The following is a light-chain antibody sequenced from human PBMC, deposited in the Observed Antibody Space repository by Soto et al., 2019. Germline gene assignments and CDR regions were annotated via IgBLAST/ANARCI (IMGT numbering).Light chain of an antibody. V-gene: IGKV1-5*01. Sequence: DIQMTQSPSTLSASVGGRVTITCRASQSISSWLAWYQQKPGKAPKLLIYDASSLESGVPSRFSGSGSGTEFTLTISSLQPDDFATYYCQQYNSYSFGGGTKVDIK. CDR2: DAS. CDR3: QQYNSYS. CDR1: QSISSW. J-gene: IGKJ4*01.